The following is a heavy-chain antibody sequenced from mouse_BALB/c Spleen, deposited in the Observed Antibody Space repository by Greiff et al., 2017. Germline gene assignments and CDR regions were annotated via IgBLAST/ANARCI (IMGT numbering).Heavy chain of an antibody. CDR2: ISSGSSTI. CDR1: GFTFSSFG. D-gene: IGHD2-4*01. CDR3: ARSQYDYGEYFDY. J-gene: IGHJ2*01. Sequence: EVQGVESGGGLVQPGGSRKLSCAASGFTFSSFGMHWVRQAPEKGLEWVAYISSGSSTIYYADTVKGRFTISRDNPKNTLFLQMTSLRSEDTAMYYCARSQYDYGEYFDYWGQGTTLTVSS. V-gene: IGHV5-17*02.